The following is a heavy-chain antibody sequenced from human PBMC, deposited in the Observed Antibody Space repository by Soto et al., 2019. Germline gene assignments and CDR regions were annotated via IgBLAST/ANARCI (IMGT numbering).Heavy chain of an antibody. V-gene: IGHV3-23*01. CDR1: GFIFTNCA. D-gene: IGHD5-12*01. CDR3: VREGRGSFDF. CDR2: IGGRGNSA. J-gene: IGHJ3*01. Sequence: GGSLRLSCAASGFIFTNCAMNWVRQAPGKGLEWVSVIGGRGNSAYYADSVQGRFTISRDNSKNTLSLQMSSLTADDTAIYYCVREGRGSFDFWGRGTMVTVSS.